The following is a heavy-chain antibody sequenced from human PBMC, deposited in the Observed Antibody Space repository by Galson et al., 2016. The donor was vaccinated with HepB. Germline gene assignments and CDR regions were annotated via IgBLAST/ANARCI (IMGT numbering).Heavy chain of an antibody. D-gene: IGHD2-15*01. J-gene: IGHJ4*02. Sequence: SLRLSCAASGFTFSRYWMSWVRQAPGKGLEWVANIKPDGSESYYADSVKGRFTLSRDNARNSLYLQMNSLRAEDTAVYYCARDFGYYCGGSCHWGQGTLVTVSS. CDR3: ARDFGYYCGGSCH. CDR1: GFTFSRYW. CDR2: IKPDGSES. V-gene: IGHV3-7*05.